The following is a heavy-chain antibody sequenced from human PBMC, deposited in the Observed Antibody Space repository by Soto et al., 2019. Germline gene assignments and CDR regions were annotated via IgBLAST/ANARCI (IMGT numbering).Heavy chain of an antibody. CDR1: GFTFRSHW. Sequence: GGSLRLSCAASGFTFRSHWMHWVRQAPGKGLVWVSRINPDGSATNYADSVKGRFTISRDNAKNTLFLQMNSLRAEDTAVFYCGRGGSDSPMAPGYWGQGTLVTVSS. V-gene: IGHV3-74*01. D-gene: IGHD5-18*01. J-gene: IGHJ4*02. CDR2: INPDGSAT. CDR3: GRGGSDSPMAPGY.